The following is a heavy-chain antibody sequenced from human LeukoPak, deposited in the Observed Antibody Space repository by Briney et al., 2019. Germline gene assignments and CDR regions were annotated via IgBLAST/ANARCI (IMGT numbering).Heavy chain of an antibody. CDR3: ASTDGYNNDYYYGMDV. J-gene: IGHJ6*02. D-gene: IGHD5-24*01. CDR2: IIPIFGIA. Sequence: SVKASCKASGGTFSSYAISWVRQAPGQGLEWMGRIIPIFGIANYAQKFQGRVTITADKSTSTAYMELSSLRSEDTAVYYCASTDGYNNDYYYGMDVWGQGTTVTVSS. CDR1: GGTFSSYA. V-gene: IGHV1-69*04.